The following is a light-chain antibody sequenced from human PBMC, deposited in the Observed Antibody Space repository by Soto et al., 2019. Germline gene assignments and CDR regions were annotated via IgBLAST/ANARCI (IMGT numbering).Light chain of an antibody. Sequence: EIGLTQSPGTLSLSPGERATLSCRASQSVSSSYLAWYQQKPGQAPRLLIYGASSRATGIPDRFSGSGSGTGFTLTIRCLETEDVAVDYGQEYGSSPRKFGKGTKVDIK. V-gene: IGKV3-20*01. CDR3: QEYGSSPRK. CDR1: QSVSSSY. J-gene: IGKJ1*01. CDR2: GAS.